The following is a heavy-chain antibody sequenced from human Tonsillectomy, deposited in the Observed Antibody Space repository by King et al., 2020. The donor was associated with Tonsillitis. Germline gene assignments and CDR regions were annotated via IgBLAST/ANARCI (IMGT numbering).Heavy chain of an antibody. J-gene: IGHJ4*02. D-gene: IGHD3-10*01. CDR3: ARGNYGSGSYYIPQY. V-gene: IGHV3-33*01. CDR2: IWYDGSKK. Sequence: VQLVQSGGGVVQPGRSLRLSCAASGYNFSSYGMHWVRQAPGKGLEWVALIWYDGSKKNYGNSVKGRFTISRDNSKNTLYLQMDTLRAEDTAVYYCARGNYGSGSYYIPQYWGQGTLVTVSS. CDR1: GYNFSSYG.